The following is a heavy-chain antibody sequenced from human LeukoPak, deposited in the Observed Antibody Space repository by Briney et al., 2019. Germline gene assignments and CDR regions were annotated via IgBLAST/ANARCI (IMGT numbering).Heavy chain of an antibody. D-gene: IGHD1-14*01. CDR2: ISGSGGST. J-gene: IGHJ4*02. CDR1: GFTFSSYA. Sequence: GGSLRLSCAASGFTFSSYAMSWVRQAPGKGLEWVSAISGSGGSTYYADSVKGRFTISRGNSKNTLYLQMNSLRAEDTAVYYCARAGRNYYFDYWGQGTLVTVSS. CDR3: ARAGRNYYFDY. V-gene: IGHV3-23*01.